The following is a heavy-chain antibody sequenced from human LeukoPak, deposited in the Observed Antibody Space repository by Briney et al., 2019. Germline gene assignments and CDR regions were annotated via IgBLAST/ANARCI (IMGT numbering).Heavy chain of an antibody. CDR2: IWPDGSKK. Sequence: GGSLRLSCAASGFTFSTYAMHWVRQAPGKGLEWVAFIWPDGSKKYYADSVKGRFAISRENSKNTVYLQMNDLRPEDAALYFCAKISSSAESNFDYWGQGTLLTVSS. J-gene: IGHJ4*02. V-gene: IGHV3-30*02. D-gene: IGHD6-25*01. CDR1: GFTFSTYA. CDR3: AKISSSAESNFDY.